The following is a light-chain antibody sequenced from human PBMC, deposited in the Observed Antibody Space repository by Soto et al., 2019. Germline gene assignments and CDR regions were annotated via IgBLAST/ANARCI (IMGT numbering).Light chain of an antibody. CDR3: QQSYSTPRT. Sequence: EIQMTQSPSSLSASVGERVTITCRTSQRISTHLNWYQQRPGKAPNLLIYAASSLHSGVPSRFSGSGSGTDFTLTIRSLQPEDFATYYCQQSYSTPRTFGQGTKVDIK. CDR2: AAS. CDR1: QRISTH. J-gene: IGKJ1*01. V-gene: IGKV1-39*01.